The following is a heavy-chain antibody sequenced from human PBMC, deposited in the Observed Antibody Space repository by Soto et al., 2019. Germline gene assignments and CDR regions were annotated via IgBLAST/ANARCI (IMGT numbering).Heavy chain of an antibody. J-gene: IGHJ4*02. CDR3: ARTAGRSRVVVAAALDF. Sequence: EVQLVESGGGLVQPGGSLRLSCAASGFTFSSYNMNWVRQAPGKGLEWVSYISSSSSTMYYADSVKGRFTISRDNAKNSLYLQMNSLRDEDTVVYYCARTAGRSRVVVAAALDFWGQGTLVTVSS. CDR2: ISSSSSTM. V-gene: IGHV3-48*02. CDR1: GFTFSSYN. D-gene: IGHD2-15*01.